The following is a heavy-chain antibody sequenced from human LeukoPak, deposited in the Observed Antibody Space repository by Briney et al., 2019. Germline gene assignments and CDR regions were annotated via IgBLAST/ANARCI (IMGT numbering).Heavy chain of an antibody. Sequence: GGSLRLSCAASGXTFSSYWMHWVRQAPGKGRVWVSRINSDGSSTSYADSVKGRFTISRENAKNTVYLQMNSLRAEDTAVCYCARVAAWDSSGYLFDYWGQGTLVTVSS. V-gene: IGHV3-74*01. CDR2: INSDGSST. CDR3: ARVAAWDSSGYLFDY. CDR1: GXTFSSYW. D-gene: IGHD3-22*01. J-gene: IGHJ4*02.